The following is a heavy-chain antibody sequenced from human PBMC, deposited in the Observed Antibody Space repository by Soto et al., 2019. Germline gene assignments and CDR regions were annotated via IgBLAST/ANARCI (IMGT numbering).Heavy chain of an antibody. CDR2: IGSGVR. CDR1: GYSFDSYA. V-gene: IGHV1-18*01. Sequence: QVQLVQSGATQEKPGASVKVSCEAFGYSFDSYAYSWVRQAPGQGLEWMGRIGSGVRSYAQRLQGRVTMTTDTYTNTAYMELRSLRSDDTALYYCARENDPYGFDLWGQGTMVTVSS. CDR3: ARENDPYGFDL. J-gene: IGHJ3*01.